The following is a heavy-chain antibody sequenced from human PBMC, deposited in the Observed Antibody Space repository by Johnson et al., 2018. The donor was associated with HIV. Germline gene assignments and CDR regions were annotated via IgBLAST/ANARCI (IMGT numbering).Heavy chain of an antibody. J-gene: IGHJ3*02. D-gene: IGHD6-13*01. CDR3: AKDMSRIAAGSDAFDI. V-gene: IGHV3-9*01. CDR2: ISWNSGSI. CDR1: GFTFDDYA. Sequence: VQLVESGGGLVQPGRSLRLSCAASGFTFDDYAMHWVRQAPGKGLEWVSGISWNSGSIGYADSVKGRFTISRDNAKNSLYLQMNSLRAEDTALSYCAKDMSRIAAGSDAFDIWGQGTMVTVSS.